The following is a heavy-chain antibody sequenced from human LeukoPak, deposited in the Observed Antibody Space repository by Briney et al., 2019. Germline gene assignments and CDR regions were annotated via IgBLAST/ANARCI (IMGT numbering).Heavy chain of an antibody. J-gene: IGHJ4*02. D-gene: IGHD3-10*01. Sequence: GGSLRLSCKASGFIFSNAWMSWVRQAPGKGLEWVARIKSKSDGETIDYAAPVQGRFSISRDDSKNTLYLQMNSPKTEDTAVYYCTTDMDRWGQGTLITVSS. CDR3: TTDMDR. V-gene: IGHV3-15*01. CDR1: GFIFSNAW. CDR2: IKSKSDGETI.